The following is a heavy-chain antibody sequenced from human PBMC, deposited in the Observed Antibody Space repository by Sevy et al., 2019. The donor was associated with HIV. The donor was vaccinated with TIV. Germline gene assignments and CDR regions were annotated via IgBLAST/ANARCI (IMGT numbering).Heavy chain of an antibody. J-gene: IGHJ5*02. CDR1: RFTFSSYS. CDR3: AAGTVVTPYWFDP. Sequence: GGSLRLSCAASRFTFSSYSMNWVRQAPGKGLEWVSSINSSSSYIYYADSVKGRFTISRDNVKNSLYLQMNSLRAEDTAVYYCAAGTVVTPYWFDPWGQGTLVTVSS. V-gene: IGHV3-21*01. CDR2: INSSSSYI. D-gene: IGHD2-21*02.